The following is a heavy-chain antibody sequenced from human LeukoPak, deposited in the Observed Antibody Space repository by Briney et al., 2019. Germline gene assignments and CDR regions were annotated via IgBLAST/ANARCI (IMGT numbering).Heavy chain of an antibody. CDR2: IIPIFGTA. CDR1: GGTFSSYA. CDR3: AREAAAGSYGMDV. D-gene: IGHD6-13*01. J-gene: IGHJ6*02. V-gene: IGHV1-69*13. Sequence: ASVKVSCKASGGTFSSYAISWVRQAPGQGLEWMGGIIPIFGTANYAQKFQGRVTITADESTSTAYMELSSLRSGDTAVYYCAREAAAGSYGMDVWGQGTTVTVSS.